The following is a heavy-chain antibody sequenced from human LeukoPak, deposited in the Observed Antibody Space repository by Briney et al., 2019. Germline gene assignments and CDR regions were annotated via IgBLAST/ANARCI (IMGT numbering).Heavy chain of an antibody. CDR3: AKGAYDYIEMGYFDY. J-gene: IGHJ4*02. D-gene: IGHD5-12*01. V-gene: IGHV3-23*01. CDR1: GFSLTNFA. Sequence: GGSLRLSCAASGFSLTNFAMSWVREAPGEGLEWVSLIIGSSGDTFYADSVKGRFTISRDNSKNRLYLQMNSLRAEDTALYYCAKGAYDYIEMGYFDYWGQGTLVTVSS. CDR2: IIGSSGDT.